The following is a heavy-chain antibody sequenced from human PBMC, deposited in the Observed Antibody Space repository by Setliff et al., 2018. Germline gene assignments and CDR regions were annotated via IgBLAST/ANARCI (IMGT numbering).Heavy chain of an antibody. D-gene: IGHD3-22*01. Sequence: PGGSLRLSCAAPEFSLSDFHMHWVRQAPGKGLEWVGRVRRKTNSYATAYSASLKGRFTISRDDSKNTLYLQMDSLRAEDTAVYYCATNPRKGHSGGYYYDDPYYYYMDVWGKGTTVTVSS. CDR3: ATNPRKGHSGGYYYDDPYYYYMDV. CDR1: EFSLSDFH. V-gene: IGHV3-73*01. J-gene: IGHJ6*03. CDR2: VRRKTNSYAT.